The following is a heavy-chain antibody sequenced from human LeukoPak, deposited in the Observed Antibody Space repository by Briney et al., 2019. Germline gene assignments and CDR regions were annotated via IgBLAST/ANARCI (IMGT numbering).Heavy chain of an antibody. CDR1: GFTFSSYG. CDR3: ARVWYSSGWPPASLYMDV. Sequence: GGSLRLSCAASGFTFSSYGMHWVRQAPGKGLEWVAVISYDGSNKYYADSVKGRFTISRDNSKNTLYLQMNSLRAEDTAVYYCARVWYSSGWPPASLYMDVWGKGTTVTVSS. D-gene: IGHD6-19*01. J-gene: IGHJ6*03. CDR2: ISYDGSNK. V-gene: IGHV3-30*03.